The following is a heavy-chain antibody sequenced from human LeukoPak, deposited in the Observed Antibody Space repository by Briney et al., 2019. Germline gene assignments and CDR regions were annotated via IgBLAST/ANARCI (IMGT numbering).Heavy chain of an antibody. Sequence: SVKVTCKASGGTFSSYAISWVRQAPGQGLEWMGGIIPIFGTANYAQKFQGRVTITTDESTSTAHMELSSLRSEDTAVYYCARSRKYYYDSSGYFFDYWGQGTLVTVSS. CDR1: GGTFSSYA. V-gene: IGHV1-69*05. CDR2: IIPIFGTA. J-gene: IGHJ4*02. D-gene: IGHD3-22*01. CDR3: ARSRKYYYDSSGYFFDY.